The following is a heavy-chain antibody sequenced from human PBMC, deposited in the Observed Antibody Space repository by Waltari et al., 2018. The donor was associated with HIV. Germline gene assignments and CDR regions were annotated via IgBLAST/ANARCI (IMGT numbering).Heavy chain of an antibody. D-gene: IGHD2-2*02. V-gene: IGHV1-18*01. CDR1: GYTFTSYG. J-gene: IGHJ4*02. CDR3: ARVHCSSTTCYTPASGY. CDR2: VSTYKGNT. Sequence: QVQLVQSGAEVKKPGASVKVSCKASGYTFTSYGISWVRQAPGQGLEWMGWVSTYKGNTNYAQKLQGRGTMTTDTSTSRAYMELRSLRSDDTAVYYCARVHCSSTTCYTPASGYWGQGTLVTVSS.